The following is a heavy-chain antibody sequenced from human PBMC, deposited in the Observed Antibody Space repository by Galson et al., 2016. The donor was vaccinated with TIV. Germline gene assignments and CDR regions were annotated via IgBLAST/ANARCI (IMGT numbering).Heavy chain of an antibody. CDR1: GLSFSAYG. Sequence: SLRLSCAASGLSFSAYGMHWVRQAPGKGLEWVAVIWNDGSKKYYGESVKGRFTVSRDNSNSTLYLQMSSLRDEDKAIYYCASGPRGSSWYYLDYWGQGTLVTVSS. D-gene: IGHD6-13*01. J-gene: IGHJ4*02. V-gene: IGHV3-33*01. CDR2: IWNDGSKK. CDR3: ASGPRGSSWYYLDY.